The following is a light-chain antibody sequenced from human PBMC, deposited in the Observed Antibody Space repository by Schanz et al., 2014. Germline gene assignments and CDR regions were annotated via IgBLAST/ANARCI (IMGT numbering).Light chain of an antibody. J-gene: IGLJ2*01. CDR1: SSNIGSNY. Sequence: QSVLTQPPSASGTPGQRVTISCSGSSSNIGSNYVYWYQQVPGTAPKLLIYRNSQRPSGVSDRFSGSKSGTSASLAISGLRSEDGADYYCSSYAGNNKLLFGGGTKLTVL. V-gene: IGLV1-47*01. CDR3: SSYAGNNKLL. CDR2: RNS.